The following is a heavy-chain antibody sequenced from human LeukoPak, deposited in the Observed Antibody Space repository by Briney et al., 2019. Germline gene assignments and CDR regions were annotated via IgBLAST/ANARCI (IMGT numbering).Heavy chain of an antibody. CDR2: ISSSSSYI. J-gene: IGHJ4*02. D-gene: IGHD1-14*01. V-gene: IGHV3-21*01. CDR1: GFTFSSYS. CDR3: ARDITEYSYFDY. Sequence: GGSLRLSCAASGFTFSSYSMNWVRQAPGKGLEWVSSISSSSSYIYYADSVKGRFTISRDNAKNSLYLQMNSLRAEDTAVYYCARDITEYSYFDYLGQGTLVTVSS.